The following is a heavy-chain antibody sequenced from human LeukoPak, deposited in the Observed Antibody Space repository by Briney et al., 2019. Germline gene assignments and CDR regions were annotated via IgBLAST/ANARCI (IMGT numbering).Heavy chain of an antibody. CDR1: GFTFSSYG. Sequence: GGSLRLSCAASGFTFSSYGMHWVRQAPGKGLEWVAVIWYDGSNKYYADSVKGRFTISRDNSKNTLYLQMNSLRAEDTAVYYCARDGIVVVPAAILHHYSDYWGQGTLVTVSS. CDR3: ARDGIVVVPAAILHHYSDY. V-gene: IGHV3-33*01. CDR2: IWYDGSNK. J-gene: IGHJ4*02. D-gene: IGHD2-2*02.